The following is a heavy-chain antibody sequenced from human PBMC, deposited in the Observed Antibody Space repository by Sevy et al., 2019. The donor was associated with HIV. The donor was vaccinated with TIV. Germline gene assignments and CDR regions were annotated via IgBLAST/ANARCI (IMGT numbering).Heavy chain of an antibody. CDR3: ARHHVKDGDLGDYYYFAMDV. J-gene: IGHJ6*02. CDR1: GFTFSDYY. V-gene: IGHV3-11*01. D-gene: IGHD4-17*01. Sequence: GGSLRLSCAASGFTFSDYYMSWIRQAPGKGLEWLSYISGSDYTIYYADSVKGRFTISRDNAKNSLYLQMNSLRAEDTAVYYCARHHVKDGDLGDYYYFAMDVWGQGTTVTVSS. CDR2: ISGSDYTI.